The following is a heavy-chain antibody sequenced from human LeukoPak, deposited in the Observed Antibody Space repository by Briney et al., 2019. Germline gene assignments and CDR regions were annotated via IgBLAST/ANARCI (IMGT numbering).Heavy chain of an antibody. CDR2: ISNSGGST. Sequence: HPGGSLRLSCAASGFTFSSYAMSWVRQAPGKGLEWVPVISNSGGSTFYADSVKGRFTISRDNSKNTLYLQMNSLRAEDTAVYYCARNGGGGLVSGMDVWGQGTTVTVSS. CDR3: ARNGGGGLVSGMDV. J-gene: IGHJ6*02. CDR1: GFTFSSYA. V-gene: IGHV3-23*01. D-gene: IGHD2-21*01.